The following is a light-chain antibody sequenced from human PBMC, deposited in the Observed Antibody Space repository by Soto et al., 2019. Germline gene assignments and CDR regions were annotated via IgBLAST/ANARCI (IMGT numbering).Light chain of an antibody. CDR2: EVN. V-gene: IGLV2-23*02. Sequence: QSVLTQPASVSGSPGQSITISCTGTSSVVGSYNLVSWYQHHPGKAPKLMIHEVNKWPSGVSNRISGSKSGNTASLTISGLQAEDDADYYCCSYAGSNTYVFGTGTKVTVL. CDR1: SSVVGSYNL. CDR3: CSYAGSNTYV. J-gene: IGLJ1*01.